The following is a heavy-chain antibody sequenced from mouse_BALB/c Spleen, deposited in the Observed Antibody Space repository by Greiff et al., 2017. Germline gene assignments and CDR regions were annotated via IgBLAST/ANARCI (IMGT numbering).Heavy chain of an antibody. Sequence: QVQLKESGAELVRPGVSVKISCKGSGYTFTDYAMHWVKQSHAKSLEWIGVISTYYGDASYNQKFKGKATMTVDKSSSTAYIELARLTSEDSAIYYCAILWLRRRAMDYWGQGTSVTVSS. CDR3: AILWLRRRAMDY. D-gene: IGHD2-2*01. V-gene: IGHV1S137*01. J-gene: IGHJ4*01. CDR1: GYTFTDYA. CDR2: ISTYYGDA.